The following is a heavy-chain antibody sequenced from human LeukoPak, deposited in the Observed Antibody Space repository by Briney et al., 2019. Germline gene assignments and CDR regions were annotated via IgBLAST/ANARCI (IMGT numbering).Heavy chain of an antibody. CDR1: GYTFTGYY. V-gene: IGHV1-2*04. Sequence: ASVKVSCKASGYTFTGYYMHWVRQAPGQGLEWMGWINPNSGGTNYAQKFQGWVTMTRDTSISTAYMELSRLRSDDTAVYYCARGGSSSWKHFDYWGQGTLVTASS. D-gene: IGHD6-13*01. CDR3: ARGGSSSWKHFDY. CDR2: INPNSGGT. J-gene: IGHJ4*02.